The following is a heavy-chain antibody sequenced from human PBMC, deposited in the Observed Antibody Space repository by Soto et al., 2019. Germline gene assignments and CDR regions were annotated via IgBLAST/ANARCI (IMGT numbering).Heavy chain of an antibody. V-gene: IGHV3-15*01. J-gene: IGHJ4*02. CDR2: IKSKIDGGTS. D-gene: IGHD1-26*01. CDR1: GFIFSKAW. CDR3: TAGVGTSDHDY. Sequence: GGSLRLSCTASGFIFSKAWMSWVRQAPGKGLEWVGRIKSKIDGGTSDFAAPVKGRFSISRDDSNNTVNLQMNSLKTEDTAVYFCTAGVGTSDHDYWGQGTLVTVSS.